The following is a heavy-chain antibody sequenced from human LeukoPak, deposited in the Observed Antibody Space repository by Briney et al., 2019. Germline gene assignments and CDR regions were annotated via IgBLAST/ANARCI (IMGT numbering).Heavy chain of an antibody. D-gene: IGHD2-15*01. CDR1: GGSISSGGYY. Sequence: SQTLSLTCTVSGGSISSGGYYWSWIRQPPGKGLEWIGYIYYSGSTNYNPSLKSRVTISVDTSKNQFSLKLSSVTAADTAVYYCARHPGSGGLTWGQGTLVTVSS. J-gene: IGHJ5*02. V-gene: IGHV4-61*08. CDR3: ARHPGSGGLT. CDR2: IYYSGST.